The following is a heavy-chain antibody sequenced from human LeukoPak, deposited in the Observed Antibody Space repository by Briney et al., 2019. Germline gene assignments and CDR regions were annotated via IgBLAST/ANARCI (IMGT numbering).Heavy chain of an antibody. V-gene: IGHV3-11*04. CDR1: GFTFSDYY. Sequence: PGGSLRHSCAASGFTFSDYYMSWIRQAPGKGLEWVSYISSSGSTIYYADSVKGRFTISRDNAKNSLYLQMNSLRAEDTAVYYCAREIVRMVRGVKYFDYWGQGTLVTVSS. CDR3: AREIVRMVRGVKYFDY. J-gene: IGHJ4*02. CDR2: ISSSGSTI. D-gene: IGHD3-10*01.